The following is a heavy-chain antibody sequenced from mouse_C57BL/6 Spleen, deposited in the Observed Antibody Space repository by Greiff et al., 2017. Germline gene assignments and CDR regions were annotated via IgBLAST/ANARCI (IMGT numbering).Heavy chain of an antibody. V-gene: IGHV1-69*01. D-gene: IGHD1-1*01. CDR1: GYTFTSYW. CDR3: ASRAVYYGSSLYAMDY. J-gene: IGHJ4*01. Sequence: QVQLKQPGAELVMPGASVKLSCKASGYTFTSYWMHWVKQRPGQGLEWIGEIDPSDSYTNYNQKFKGKSTLTVDKSSSTAYMQLSRLTSEDSAVYYCASRAVYYGSSLYAMDYWGQGTSVTVSS. CDR2: IDPSDSYT.